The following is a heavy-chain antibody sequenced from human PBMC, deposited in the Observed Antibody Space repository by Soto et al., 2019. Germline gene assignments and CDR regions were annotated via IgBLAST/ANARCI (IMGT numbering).Heavy chain of an antibody. D-gene: IGHD6-13*01. Sequence: SETLSLTCTVSGGSISIYYWSWFRQPAGKGLEWIGRIYTSGSTNYNPSLKSRVTMSVDTSKNQFSLKLSSVTAADTAVYYCAREGPIAAAGGFDYWGQGTLVTVSS. CDR3: AREGPIAAAGGFDY. J-gene: IGHJ4*02. V-gene: IGHV4-4*07. CDR2: IYTSGST. CDR1: GGSISIYY.